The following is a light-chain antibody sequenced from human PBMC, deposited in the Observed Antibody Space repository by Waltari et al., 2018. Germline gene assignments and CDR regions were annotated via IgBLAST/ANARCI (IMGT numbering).Light chain of an antibody. J-gene: IGKJ2*01. CDR1: QDINDS. CDR3: QQYNSLPYT. V-gene: IGKV1-33*01. Sequence: IQMTQSPSSLSASVGDRVTITCQASQDINDSLSWYQQKPGKAPKLLLYDASNLEAGVPSMFSRSASGTHFSITISSLHPDVITTYCCQQYNSLPYTFDQGTKL. CDR2: DAS.